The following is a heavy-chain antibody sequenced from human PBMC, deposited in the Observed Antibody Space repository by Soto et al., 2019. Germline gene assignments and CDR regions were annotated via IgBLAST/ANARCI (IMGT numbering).Heavy chain of an antibody. D-gene: IGHD3-3*02. Sequence: EVQLLESGGGLVQPGGSLRISCAASGFDFSNYAMSWVRQAPGRGLEWVSAISGTAHATYYAASVKGWFTISRDNSKNTLYLQMNSLRVEDTAVYFFVKDAPQPFSDWGQGTLVTVSS. V-gene: IGHV3-23*01. CDR3: VKDAPQPFSD. J-gene: IGHJ4*02. CDR2: ISGTAHAT. CDR1: GFDFSNYA.